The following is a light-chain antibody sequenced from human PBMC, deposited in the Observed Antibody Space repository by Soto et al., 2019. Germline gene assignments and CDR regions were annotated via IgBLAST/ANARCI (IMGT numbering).Light chain of an antibody. V-gene: IGLV1-40*01. CDR1: SSNIGAGYD. CDR2: GNS. CDR3: HSYDSSLSGVV. J-gene: IGLJ2*01. Sequence: QSVLTQPPSVSGAPGQRVTISCTGSSSNIGAGYDVHWYQQLPGTAPKLLIYGNSNRPSGVPVRFSGSKSGTSASLAITGLQAEDEADYYCHSYDSSLSGVVFGGGTKVTVL.